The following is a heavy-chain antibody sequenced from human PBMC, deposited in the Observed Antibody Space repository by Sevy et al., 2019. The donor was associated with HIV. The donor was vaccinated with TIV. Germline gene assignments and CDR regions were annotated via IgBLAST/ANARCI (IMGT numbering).Heavy chain of an antibody. V-gene: IGHV5-51*01. Sequence: GESLKISCKGSGYSFTNYWIDWVRQMPGKGLEWMVIIYPDDYDNRYSPSFKGQVTISGDKSNNTAYLQRSSLKATATAMYYCARTSAGYSSSLDFWGQGTLVTVSS. CDR1: GYSFTNYW. CDR2: IYPDDYDN. CDR3: ARTSAGYSSSLDF. J-gene: IGHJ4*02. D-gene: IGHD6-13*01.